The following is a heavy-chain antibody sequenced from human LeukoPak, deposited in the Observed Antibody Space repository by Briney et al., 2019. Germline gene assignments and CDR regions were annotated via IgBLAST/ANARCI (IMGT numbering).Heavy chain of an antibody. J-gene: IGHJ4*02. CDR3: ARDEGKVVVVPAFPDY. Sequence: GASVKVSCKSSCYTFTSYVISWVRQPPGKGVEWMGWISAYNGNTNYAQKLEGRVTMTTDTSTSTAYMELRSLRSEDTAVYYCARDEGKVVVVPAFPDYWGQGTLVTVSS. V-gene: IGHV1-18*01. CDR1: CYTFTSYV. CDR2: ISAYNGNT. D-gene: IGHD2-2*01.